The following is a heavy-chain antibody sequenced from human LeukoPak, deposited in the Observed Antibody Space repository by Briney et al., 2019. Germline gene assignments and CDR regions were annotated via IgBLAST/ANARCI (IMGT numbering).Heavy chain of an antibody. CDR1: GFNFSTYS. CDR3: ARSPLLLYFGDAYYFDY. CDR2: ISRSSSFR. D-gene: IGHD3-10*01. V-gene: IGHV3-21*01. Sequence: GGSLRLSCEASGFNFSTYSLNWVRQAPGKGLEWVSSISRSSSFRYYADPVKGRFTISRDNAKNSLYLQVNSLRAEDTAMYYCARSPLLLYFGDAYYFDYWGQGTLVTVSS. J-gene: IGHJ4*02.